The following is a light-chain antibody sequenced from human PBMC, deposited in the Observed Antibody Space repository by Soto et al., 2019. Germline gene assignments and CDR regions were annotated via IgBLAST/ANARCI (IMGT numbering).Light chain of an antibody. CDR3: AAWDDTLNGHAV. J-gene: IGLJ2*01. Sequence: QSVLTQPPSASGTPGQRVTISCSGSSSNIGRNPVNWYQQFPGTAPKLLLYSNNQRPSGVPDRFSGSKSGTSASLAISGLQSEDEADYYCAAWDDTLNGHAVFGRGTKVTVL. CDR1: SSNIGRNP. CDR2: SNN. V-gene: IGLV1-44*01.